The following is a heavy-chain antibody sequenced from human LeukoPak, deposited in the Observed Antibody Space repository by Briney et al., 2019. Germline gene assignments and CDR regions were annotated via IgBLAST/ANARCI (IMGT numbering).Heavy chain of an antibody. V-gene: IGHV1-69*04. CDR2: IIPILGIA. CDR3: ASPRSGIAAAGNWFDP. CDR1: GGTFSSYA. J-gene: IGHJ5*02. D-gene: IGHD6-13*01. Sequence: ASVKVSCKASGGTFSSYAISWVRQAPGQGLEWMGRIIPILGIANYAQKFQGRVTITADKSTSTAYMELSSLRSEDTAVYYCASPRSGIAAAGNWFDPWGQGTLVTVSS.